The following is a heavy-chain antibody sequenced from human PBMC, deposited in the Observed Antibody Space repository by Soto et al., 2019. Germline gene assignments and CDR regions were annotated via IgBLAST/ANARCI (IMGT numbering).Heavy chain of an antibody. CDR2: NSAYNGNT. CDR1: GYTFTSYG. V-gene: IGHV1-18*01. Sequence: QVQLVQSGAEVKKPGASVKVSCKASGYTFTSYGISWVRQAPGQGLEWMGWNSAYNGNTNYAQKLQGRVTMTTDTTTSTAYMELRSLRSDDTAVYYCARDYYGSGSYYNSYGMDVWGQGTTATVSS. CDR3: ARDYYGSGSYYNSYGMDV. J-gene: IGHJ6*02. D-gene: IGHD3-10*01.